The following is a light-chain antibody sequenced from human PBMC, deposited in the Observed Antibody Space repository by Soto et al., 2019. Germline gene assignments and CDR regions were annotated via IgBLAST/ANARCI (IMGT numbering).Light chain of an antibody. J-gene: IGLJ1*01. CDR1: SSNIGNNY. CDR3: GTWDSSLSAGEV. CDR2: ENN. Sequence: QSLLTQPPSVSAAPGQKVTISCSGSSSNIGNNYVSWYQQLPGTAPKLLIYENNKRPSGIPDRFSGSKSGTSATLGITGLQTGDEADYYCGTWDSSLSAGEVFGTGTKDTVL. V-gene: IGLV1-51*02.